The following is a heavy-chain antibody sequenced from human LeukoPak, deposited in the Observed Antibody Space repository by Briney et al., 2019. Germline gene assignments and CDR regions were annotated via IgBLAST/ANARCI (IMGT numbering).Heavy chain of an antibody. CDR2: TYYSGST. J-gene: IGHJ4*02. D-gene: IGHD5-12*01. Sequence: SETLSLTCTVSGGSISSHFWSWIRQPPGKGLEWVGYTYYSGSTNYNPSLESRVTMSVDTSKNQYALKLSSVTAADTAVYYCARFEGVATFDYWGQGTLVTVSS. V-gene: IGHV4-59*11. CDR1: GGSISSHF. CDR3: ARFEGVATFDY.